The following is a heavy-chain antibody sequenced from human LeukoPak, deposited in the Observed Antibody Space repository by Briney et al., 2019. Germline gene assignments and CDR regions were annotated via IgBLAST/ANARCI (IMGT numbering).Heavy chain of an antibody. CDR1: GFTFSNYW. D-gene: IGHD3-9*01. Sequence: QPGGSLRLSCAASGFTFSNYWMHWVRQAPGKGLVWVSRINSDGSTTTYADSVKGRFTISRDNAKNRLYLQMNSLRAEDTAVYYCARGGDILTGYYTDYWGQGTLVTVSS. CDR2: INSDGSTT. J-gene: IGHJ4*02. V-gene: IGHV3-74*01. CDR3: ARGGDILTGYYTDY.